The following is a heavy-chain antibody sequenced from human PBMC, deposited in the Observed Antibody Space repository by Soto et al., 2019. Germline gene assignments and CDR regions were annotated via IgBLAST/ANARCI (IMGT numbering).Heavy chain of an antibody. CDR2: IYYSGST. CDR3: AREMAEDIVVVPAARGGPSGRFDP. Sequence: SETLSLTCTVSGGSISSGGYYWSWIRQHPGKGLEWIGYIYYSGSTYYNPSLKSRVTISVDTSKNQFSLKLSSVTAADTAVYYCAREMAEDIVVVPAARGGPSGRFDPWGQGTLVTVSS. CDR1: GGSISSGGYY. V-gene: IGHV4-31*03. D-gene: IGHD2-2*01. J-gene: IGHJ5*02.